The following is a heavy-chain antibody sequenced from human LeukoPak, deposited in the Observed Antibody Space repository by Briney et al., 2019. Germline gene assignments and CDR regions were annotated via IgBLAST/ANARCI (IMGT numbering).Heavy chain of an antibody. CDR1: GGSFSGYY. D-gene: IGHD3-22*01. CDR2: INHSGST. CDR3: ARGPPARRIVVTGNYYFDY. Sequence: SETLSLTCAGYGGSFSGYYWSWIRQAPGKGLEWSGEINHSGSTNYNPSLKSRVTISVETSKNQFSLKLSSVTAADTAVCYCARGPPARRIVVTGNYYFDYWGQGTLVTVSS. J-gene: IGHJ4*02. V-gene: IGHV4-34*01.